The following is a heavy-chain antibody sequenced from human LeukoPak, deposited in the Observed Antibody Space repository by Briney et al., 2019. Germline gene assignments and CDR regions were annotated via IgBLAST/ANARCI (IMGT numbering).Heavy chain of an antibody. Sequence: PGGSLRLSCAASGFTFSSYWMGWVRQAPGKGLEWVANIKQDRSEIYYVDSVKGRFTISRDNAKNSLYLQLNSLRAGDSAVYYCARVLGYGWFDPWGQGTLVTVSS. J-gene: IGHJ5*02. CDR3: ARVLGYGWFDP. CDR2: IKQDRSEI. D-gene: IGHD5-12*01. V-gene: IGHV3-7*01. CDR1: GFTFSSYW.